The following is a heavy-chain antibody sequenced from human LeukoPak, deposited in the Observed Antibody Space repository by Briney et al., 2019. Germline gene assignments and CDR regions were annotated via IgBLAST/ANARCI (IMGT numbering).Heavy chain of an antibody. J-gene: IGHJ4*02. D-gene: IGHD6-19*01. Sequence: SQTLSLTCVVSGDSVSSKNGAWNWIRQSPSRGLEWLGRTYYRSKWYNDYAESMEGRMTISQDTSKNQYSLHLNSVTPDDTAVYCCARHFGTTGWHTVDYWGQGTLVTVSS. CDR2: TYYRSKWYN. V-gene: IGHV6-1*01. CDR3: ARHFGTTGWHTVDY. CDR1: GDSVSSKNGA.